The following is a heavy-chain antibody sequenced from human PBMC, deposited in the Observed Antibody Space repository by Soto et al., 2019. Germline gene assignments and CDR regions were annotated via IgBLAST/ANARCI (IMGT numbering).Heavy chain of an antibody. CDR2: IHWNGVN. V-gene: IGHV2-5*01. J-gene: IGHJ4*02. CDR1: GFSLTTSRVG. Sequence: QITLEESGPTLVKPTQTLTLTCTFSGFSLTTSRVGVGWIRQPPGKALEWLAVIHWNGVNHYSPSLKSRLTIAKDTSKNQVALIPTNMDTVDTETYYLKHRLVGCGQGYWGQETLVTVSS. CDR3: KHRLVGCGQGY. D-gene: IGHD2-15*01.